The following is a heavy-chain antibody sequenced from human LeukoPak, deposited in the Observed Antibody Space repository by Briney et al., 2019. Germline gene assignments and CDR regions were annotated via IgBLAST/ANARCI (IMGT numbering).Heavy chain of an antibody. Sequence: GGSLRLSCAASGFTVSSNYMSWVRQAPGKGLEWVSVIYSGGSTYYADSVKGRFTISRDNSKNTLYLQMNSLRAEDTAVYYCARAGYDSSGYTDYWGQGTLVTVSS. D-gene: IGHD3-22*01. CDR2: IYSGGST. J-gene: IGHJ4*02. CDR1: GFTVSSNY. CDR3: ARAGYDSSGYTDY. V-gene: IGHV3-53*01.